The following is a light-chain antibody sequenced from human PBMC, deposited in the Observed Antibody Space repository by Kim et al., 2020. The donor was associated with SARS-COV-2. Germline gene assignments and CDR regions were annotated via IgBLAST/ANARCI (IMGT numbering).Light chain of an antibody. J-gene: IGKJ1*01. V-gene: IGKV1-5*01. CDR3: QQYNSYLWT. Sequence: DIQMTQSPSTLSASVGDRVTITCRASQSISSWLAWYQQKPGKAPKLLIYDASSLESGVPSRFSGSGSGTEFTLTISSRQPDDFATYYCQQYNSYLWTFGQGTKVDIK. CDR2: DAS. CDR1: QSISSW.